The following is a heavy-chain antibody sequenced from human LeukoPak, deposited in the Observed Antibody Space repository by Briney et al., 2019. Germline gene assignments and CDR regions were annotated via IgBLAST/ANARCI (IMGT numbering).Heavy chain of an antibody. CDR2: LRGSGTDT. D-gene: IGHD5-12*01. V-gene: IGHV3-23*01. J-gene: IGHJ4*02. Sequence: GGSLRLSCAASGFTFSTYAMSWVRQAPGKGLEWVSDLRGSGTDTYYADSVRGRFTISRDNSKNTLYLQMNNLRAEDTAIYYCAKTSRVNSGYDSPFDYWGQGTLVTVTS. CDR3: AKTSRVNSGYDSPFDY. CDR1: GFTFSTYA.